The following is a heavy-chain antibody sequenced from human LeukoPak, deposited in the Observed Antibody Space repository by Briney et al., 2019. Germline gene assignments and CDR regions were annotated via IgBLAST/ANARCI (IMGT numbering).Heavy chain of an antibody. CDR2: IYTSGST. D-gene: IGHD3-22*01. V-gene: IGHV4-61*02. CDR3: ARWVTMIVDAFDI. Sequence: PSQTLPLTCTVSGGSISSGSYYWSWIRQPAGKGLEWIGRIYTSGSTNYNPSLKSRVTISVDRPKNQFSLKLSSVTAADTAVYYCARWVTMIVDAFDIWGQGTMVTVSS. CDR1: GGSISSGSYY. J-gene: IGHJ3*02.